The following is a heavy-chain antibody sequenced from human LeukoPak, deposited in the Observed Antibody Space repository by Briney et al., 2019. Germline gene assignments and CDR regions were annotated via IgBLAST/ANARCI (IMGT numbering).Heavy chain of an antibody. CDR1: GGTISSYY. J-gene: IGHJ6*04. CDR2: IYYSGST. Sequence: SETLSLTCTVSGGTISSYYWSWIRQPPGKGLEWNGYIYYSGSTNYNPSLKSRVTISVDTSKNQFSLKLSSVTAADTAVYYCARNGESDCGGDCYGYYYYGMDVWGKGTTVTVSS. D-gene: IGHD2-21*02. CDR3: ARNGESDCGGDCYGYYYYGMDV. V-gene: IGHV4-59*01.